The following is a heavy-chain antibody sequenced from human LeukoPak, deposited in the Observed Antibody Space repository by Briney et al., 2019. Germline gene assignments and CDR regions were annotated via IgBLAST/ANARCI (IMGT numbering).Heavy chain of an antibody. CDR1: GGSFSGYY. D-gene: IGHD6-19*01. J-gene: IGHJ5*02. Sequence: SETLSLTCAVYGGSFSGYYWSWLRQPPGKGLEWIGEINHSGSTNYNPSLKSRVTISVDTSKNQFSLKLSSVTAADTAVYYCATCIAVAGTGWFGPWGQGTLVTVSS. CDR3: ATCIAVAGTGWFGP. V-gene: IGHV4-34*01. CDR2: INHSGST.